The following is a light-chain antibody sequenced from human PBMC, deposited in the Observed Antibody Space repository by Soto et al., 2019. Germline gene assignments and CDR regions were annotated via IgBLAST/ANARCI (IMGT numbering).Light chain of an antibody. CDR3: QQYYSLYT. CDR1: QSVLQSSNNKNY. J-gene: IGKJ2*01. CDR2: WAS. V-gene: IGKV4-1*01. Sequence: DIVMTQSPDSLAVSLGERATINCKSSQSVLQSSNNKNYLAWYQQKPGQPPKLLIYWASTRESGAPDRSSASGSGKDFTLTISSLQAEDVPSYYCQQYYSLYTFGQRTNLQIK.